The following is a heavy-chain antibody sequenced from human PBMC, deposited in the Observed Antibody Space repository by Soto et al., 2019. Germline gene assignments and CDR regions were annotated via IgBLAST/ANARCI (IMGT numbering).Heavy chain of an antibody. J-gene: IGHJ4*02. CDR3: ARVLSSTSAYYFDY. D-gene: IGHD2-2*01. CDR1: GFTFSSYA. CDR2: ISSNGGST. V-gene: IGHV3-64*01. Sequence: GGSLRLSCAASGFTFSSYAMHWVRQAPGKGLEYVSAISSNGGSTYYANSVKGRFTISRDNSKNTLYLQMGSLRAEDMAVYYCARVLSSTSAYYFDYWGQGTLVTVSS.